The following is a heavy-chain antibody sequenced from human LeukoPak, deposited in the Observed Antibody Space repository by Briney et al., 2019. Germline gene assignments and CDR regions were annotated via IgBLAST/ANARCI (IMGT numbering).Heavy chain of an antibody. D-gene: IGHD3-3*01. V-gene: IGHV5-51*01. CDR2: IYPGDSDT. Sequence: GESLKISCKGSGYSFTSYWIGWVRQMPGKGLGWMGIIYPGDSDTRYSPSFQGQVTISADKSISTAYLQWSSLKASDTAMYYCARTLQYYDFWSGSKDNWFDPWGQGTLVTVSS. J-gene: IGHJ5*02. CDR3: ARTLQYYDFWSGSKDNWFDP. CDR1: GYSFTSYW.